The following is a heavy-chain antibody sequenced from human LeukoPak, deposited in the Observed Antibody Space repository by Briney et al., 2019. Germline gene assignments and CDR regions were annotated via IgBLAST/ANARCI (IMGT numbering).Heavy chain of an antibody. V-gene: IGHV4-34*01. J-gene: IGHJ3*02. CDR1: GGSFSGYY. D-gene: IGHD2-8*01. CDR3: ARQSRVALMGDAFDI. CDR2: INHSGST. Sequence: SETLSLTCAVSGGSFSGYYWSWIRQPPGKGLEWIGEINHSGSTNYNPSLKSRVTISVDTSKNQFSLKLSSVTAADTAVYYCARQSRVALMGDAFDIWGQGTMVTVSS.